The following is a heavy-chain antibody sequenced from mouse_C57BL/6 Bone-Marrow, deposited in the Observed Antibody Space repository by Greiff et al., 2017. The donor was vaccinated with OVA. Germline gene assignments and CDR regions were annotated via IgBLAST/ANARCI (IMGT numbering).Heavy chain of an antibody. J-gene: IGHJ3*01. D-gene: IGHD2-1*01. CDR1: GYTFTSYG. CDR3: ARMDYGNFTWCAY. Sequence: QVQLQQSGAELARPGASVKLSCKASGYTFTSYGISWVKQRTGQGLEWIGAIYPRSGNTSDNEKFKGKATLTADKSSSAAYMALRSLTSEDSAVYCCARMDYGNFTWCAYWGQGTLVTVSA. V-gene: IGHV1-81*01. CDR2: IYPRSGNT.